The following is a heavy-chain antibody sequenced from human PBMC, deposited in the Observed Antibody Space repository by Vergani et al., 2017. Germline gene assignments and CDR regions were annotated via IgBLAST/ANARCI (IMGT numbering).Heavy chain of an antibody. V-gene: IGHV1-18*04. CDR3: AXSRGNSGDYNYDY. CDR1: GYTFRNYG. D-gene: IGHD1-26*01. Sequence: QVQLVQSGAEVKKPGASVKVSCEGSGYTFRNYGISWVRQAPGEGLEWLGWISFYNGKTKFAQKFQGRVTLTRDTSTDTAYMERGSLRSDDTAVYYCAXSRGNSGDYNYDYWGQGTLVTVSS. J-gene: IGHJ4*02. CDR2: ISFYNGKT.